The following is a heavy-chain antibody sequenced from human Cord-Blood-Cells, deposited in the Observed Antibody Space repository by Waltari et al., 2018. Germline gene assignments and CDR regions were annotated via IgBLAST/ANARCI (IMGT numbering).Heavy chain of an antibody. CDR3: GCGSGSYPDY. D-gene: IGHD3-10*01. CDR2: IIPNLCTA. Sequence: QVQLGQSGAEVKKPGSSVKVSCRASGGTFRSYAITWVRQAPGEGLEWMGVIIPNLCTANYAQKCQGRVTITADESTSTAYMELSSLRPEDTAVYDCGCGSGSYPDYWGQGPLVTVSS. J-gene: IGHJ4*02. CDR1: GGTFRSYA. V-gene: IGHV1-69*01.